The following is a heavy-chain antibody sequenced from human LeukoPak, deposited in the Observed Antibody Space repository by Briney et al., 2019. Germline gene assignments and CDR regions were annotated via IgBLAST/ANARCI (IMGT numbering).Heavy chain of an antibody. CDR3: VRGNYDNRGYSNDFDI. D-gene: IGHD3-22*01. V-gene: IGHV4-59*01. CDR1: GASISSSY. Sequence: PSETLSLTCTVSGASISSSYWSWVRQPPGKRLEWIGFIYYSGSTNSNPSLKSRVTISADTSKNQLSLKLSSVTAADTDVYYCVRGNYDNRGYSNDFDIWGQGAMVTVSS. J-gene: IGHJ3*02. CDR2: IYYSGST.